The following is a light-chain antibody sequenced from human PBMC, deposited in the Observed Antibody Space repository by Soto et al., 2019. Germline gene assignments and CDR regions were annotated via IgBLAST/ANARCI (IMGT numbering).Light chain of an antibody. CDR2: DAS. Sequence: DIQMTQSPSTLSASVGDRVTITCRASQSIRSWLAWYQQKPGKAPKLLIYDASSLESGVPSRFSGSGSGTEFTLTISRLQPDDFATYYCQQYNSYPWTVGQGTKVEIK. CDR1: QSIRSW. J-gene: IGKJ1*01. CDR3: QQYNSYPWT. V-gene: IGKV1-5*01.